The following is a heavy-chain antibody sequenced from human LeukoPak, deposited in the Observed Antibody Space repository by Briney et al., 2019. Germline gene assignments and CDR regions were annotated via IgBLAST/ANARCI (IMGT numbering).Heavy chain of an antibody. CDR3: ARAGDKGDY. D-gene: IGHD4-23*01. V-gene: IGHV3-7*01. Sequence: GGSLRLSCAASGFTFSSYWMSWVRQAPGKGLEWVANIKQDGSEESYVDSVKGRFTISRDNAKNSLYLQMNSLRAEDTALYYCARAGDKGDYWGQGTLVTVSS. CDR1: GFTFSSYW. CDR2: IKQDGSEE. J-gene: IGHJ4*02.